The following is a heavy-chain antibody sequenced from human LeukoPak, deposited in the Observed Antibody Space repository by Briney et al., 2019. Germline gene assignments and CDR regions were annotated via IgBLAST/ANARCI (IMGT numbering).Heavy chain of an antibody. CDR2: ISSNGGST. J-gene: IGHJ4*02. CDR3: ARGGWLQPLPFDY. V-gene: IGHV3-64*01. CDR1: GFIFSNYA. Sequence: GGSLRLSCAASGFIFSNYAIHWVRQAPGRGLEYVSGISSNGGSTYYANSVKGRFTISRDNSKNTLFLQMGSVRSEDMGVYYCARGGWLQPLPFDYWGQGTLVTVSS. D-gene: IGHD5-24*01.